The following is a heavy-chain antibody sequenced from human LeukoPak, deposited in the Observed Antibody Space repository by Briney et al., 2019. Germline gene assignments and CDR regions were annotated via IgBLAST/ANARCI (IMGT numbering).Heavy chain of an antibody. D-gene: IGHD6-13*01. J-gene: IGHJ4*02. V-gene: IGHV3-23*01. CDR2: ISGSGGST. CDR3: AKDSTTWYTGGSFGY. CDR1: GFTFSSYA. Sequence: GGSLRLSCAAPGFTFSSYAMSWVRQAPGKGLEWVSAISGSGGSTYYADSVKGRFTISRDNSKNTLYLQMNSLRAEDTAVYYCAKDSTTWYTGGSFGYWGQGTLVTVSS.